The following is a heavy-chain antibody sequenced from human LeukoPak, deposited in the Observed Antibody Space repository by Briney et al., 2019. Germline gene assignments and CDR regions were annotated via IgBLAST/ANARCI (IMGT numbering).Heavy chain of an antibody. CDR3: ARHSSGSTGYNYYYYGMDV. J-gene: IGHJ6*02. CDR1: GFTFSDYY. V-gene: IGHV3-11*04. CDR2: ISRSGSTI. Sequence: GGSLRLSCAASGFTFSDYYMSWIRQAPGKGLEWVSYISRSGSTIYYADSVKGRFTISRDNAKNSPYLQMNSLRAEDTAVYYCARHSSGSTGYNYYYYGMDVWGQGTTVTVSS. D-gene: IGHD3-3*01.